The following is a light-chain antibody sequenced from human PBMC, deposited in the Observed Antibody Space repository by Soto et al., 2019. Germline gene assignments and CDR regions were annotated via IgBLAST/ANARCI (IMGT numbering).Light chain of an antibody. Sequence: EVVMTQSPATLSVSPGERATLSCRASQSVSSNLAWYQQKPGQAPRLLIYDASNRATGIPARLSGSGSGTEFTLTISSLQSEDFAVYYCQQYNNWPPTFGQGTRLEIK. J-gene: IGKJ5*01. CDR3: QQYNNWPPT. V-gene: IGKV3D-15*01. CDR1: QSVSSN. CDR2: DAS.